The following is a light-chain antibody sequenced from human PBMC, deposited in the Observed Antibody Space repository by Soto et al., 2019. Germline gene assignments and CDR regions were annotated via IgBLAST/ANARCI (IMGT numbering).Light chain of an antibody. J-gene: IGKJ1*01. V-gene: IGKV2-28*01. CDR2: LGS. Sequence: DIVLTQSPLSLPVTPGEPASISCRSSQSLLQSNGNHYLDWYLQKPGQSPQVLIYLGSNRASGVPDRFSGSGSGTDFTLKISRVEVEDVWVYYCMQALHSPWPFGPGPNVDIK. CDR3: MQALHSPWP. CDR1: QSLLQSNGNHY.